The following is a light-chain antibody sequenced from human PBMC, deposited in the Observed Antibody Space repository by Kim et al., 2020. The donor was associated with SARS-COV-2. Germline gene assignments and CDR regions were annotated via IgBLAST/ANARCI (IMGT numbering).Light chain of an antibody. J-gene: IGKJ4*01. Sequence: EIVLTQSPGTLSLSPGERATLSCRASQSVSSSYLAWYQQKPGQAPRLLIYGASSRATGIPDRFSGSGSGTDFTLTISRLEPEDFAVYYCQQYSSSPFGGGTKVDIK. CDR1: QSVSSSY. V-gene: IGKV3-20*01. CDR2: GAS. CDR3: QQYSSSP.